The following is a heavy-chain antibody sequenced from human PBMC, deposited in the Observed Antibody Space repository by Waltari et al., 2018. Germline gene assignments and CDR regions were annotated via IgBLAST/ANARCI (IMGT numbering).Heavy chain of an antibody. V-gene: IGHV4-59*01. J-gene: IGHJ3*02. CDR3: AKRSGWYEMAFDI. D-gene: IGHD6-19*01. CDR1: GGSISSYY. CDR2: IYYSGST. Sequence: QVQLQESGPGLVKPLETLSLTCTVSGGSISSYYWSWIRQPPGKGLEWIGYIYYSGSTNYNPSLKSRVTISVDTSKNQFSLKLSSVTAADTAVYYCAKRSGWYEMAFDIWGQGTMVTVSS.